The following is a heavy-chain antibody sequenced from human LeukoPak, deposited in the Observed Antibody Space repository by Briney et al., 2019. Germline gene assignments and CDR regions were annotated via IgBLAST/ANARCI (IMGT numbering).Heavy chain of an antibody. Sequence: GGSLRLSFAASGFSFSSYEMNWVRQAPGKGLEWVSYIGSTTNSIYYADSVKGRFTISRDNAKKSLHLQMNSLRAEDTAVYYCARDEYSGLYYYMDVWDKGTTVTVSS. D-gene: IGHD5-12*01. CDR2: IGSTTNSI. CDR3: ARDEYSGLYYYMDV. V-gene: IGHV3-48*03. CDR1: GFSFSSYE. J-gene: IGHJ6*03.